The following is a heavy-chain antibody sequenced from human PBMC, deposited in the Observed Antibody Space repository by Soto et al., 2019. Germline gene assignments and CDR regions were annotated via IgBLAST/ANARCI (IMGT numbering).Heavy chain of an antibody. V-gene: IGHV1-69*12. CDR1: GGTFSSYA. J-gene: IGHJ4*02. D-gene: IGHD5-12*01. Sequence: QVQLVQSGAEVKKPGSSVKVSCKASGGTFSSYAISWVRQAPGQGLEWMGGIIPIFGTANYAQKFQGRVTIPANEPTSTASAELRSLRSEDTAVYYCASERERWLQSPSNLDYLGQGTLVTVSS. CDR2: IIPIFGTA. CDR3: ASERERWLQSPSNLDY.